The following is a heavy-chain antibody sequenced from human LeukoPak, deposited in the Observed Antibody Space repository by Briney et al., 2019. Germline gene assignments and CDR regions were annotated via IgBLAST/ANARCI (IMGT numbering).Heavy chain of an antibody. J-gene: IGHJ4*02. Sequence: GTSVKVSCKASGGTLSSYAISWVRQAPGQGLEWMGRIIPILGIANYAQKFQGRVTITADKSTSTAYMELSSLRSEDTAVYYCARSSPSPRTNYFDYWGQGTLVTVSS. V-gene: IGHV1-69*04. D-gene: IGHD2-2*01. CDR1: GGTLSSYA. CDR2: IIPILGIA. CDR3: ARSSPSPRTNYFDY.